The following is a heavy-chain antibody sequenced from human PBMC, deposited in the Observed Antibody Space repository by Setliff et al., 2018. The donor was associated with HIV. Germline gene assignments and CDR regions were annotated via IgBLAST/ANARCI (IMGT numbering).Heavy chain of an antibody. D-gene: IGHD1-1*01. CDR1: GFTLSTYT. CDR2: ISSNIIYI. V-gene: IGHV3-21*01. J-gene: IGHJ5*02. CDR3: ARTSTTTGTTLNWFGP. Sequence: PGGSLRLSCAASGFTLSTYTMNWVRQAPGKGLEWISSISSNIIYIYYADSVRGRFTISRDNAKNSLYLQMNSLRVEDTAVYYCARTSTTTGTTLNWFGPWGQGTLVTVSS.